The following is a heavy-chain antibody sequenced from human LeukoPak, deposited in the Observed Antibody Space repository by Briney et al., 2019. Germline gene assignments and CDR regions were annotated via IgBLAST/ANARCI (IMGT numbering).Heavy chain of an antibody. CDR2: IYHSGST. J-gene: IGHJ4*02. CDR1: GGSISSNKW. D-gene: IGHD3-10*01. Sequence: SETLSLTCAVSGGSISSNKWWSWVRQPPGKGLEWIGEIYHSGSTNYDPSLKSRVTISVDESKNHFSLKLSSVTAADTAAYYCARVPSRSGAYYFDYWGQGTLVTVSP. V-gene: IGHV4-4*02. CDR3: ARVPSRSGAYYFDY.